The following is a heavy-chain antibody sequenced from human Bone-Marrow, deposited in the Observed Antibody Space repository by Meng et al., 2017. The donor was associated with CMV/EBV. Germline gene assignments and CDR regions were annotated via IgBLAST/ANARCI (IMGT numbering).Heavy chain of an antibody. D-gene: IGHD2-15*01. CDR1: GFAFNNHG. CDR2: ISFDGSHR. CDR3: ARAYHYCAGGSCYWFEAFDI. Sequence: GESLKLSCVATGFAFNNHGFHWVRQAPGKGLEWVAFISFDGSHRYYGDSVKGRFTISRDNSSITLHLQMNNLRTDDTAVYYCARAYHYCAGGSCYWFEAFDIWGQGTMVTVSS. J-gene: IGHJ3*02. V-gene: IGHV3-30-3*01.